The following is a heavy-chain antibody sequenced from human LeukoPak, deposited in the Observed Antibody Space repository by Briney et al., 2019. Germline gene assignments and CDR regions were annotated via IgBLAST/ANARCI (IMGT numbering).Heavy chain of an antibody. CDR2: INSDGGTT. V-gene: IGHV3-74*01. CDR3: ATDYYVSGSYYRLFY. CDR1: GFTFGTYW. Sequence: GGSLRLSCGASGFTFGTYWMHWVRQAPGKGLVWVSGINSDGGTTTYADSVKGRFTISRDNAKNTLYLQMNNLRAEDTAIYYCATDYYVSGSYYRLFYWGQGTLVTVSS. J-gene: IGHJ4*02. D-gene: IGHD3-10*01.